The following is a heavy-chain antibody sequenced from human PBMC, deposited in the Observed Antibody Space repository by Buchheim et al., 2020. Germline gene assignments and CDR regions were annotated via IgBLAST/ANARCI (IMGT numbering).Heavy chain of an antibody. CDR3: ARTYYYGSGSYPGLDY. D-gene: IGHD3-10*01. V-gene: IGHV4-31*03. CDR2: IYYSGST. Sequence: QVQLQESGPGLVKPSQPLSLTCTVSGGSISSDGYYWSWIRQHPGKGLEWIGYIYYSGSTYYNPSLKSRVTISVDTSTNQFSLKLSSVTAADTAVYYCARTYYYGSGSYPGLDYWGQGTL. CDR1: GGSISSDGYY. J-gene: IGHJ4*02.